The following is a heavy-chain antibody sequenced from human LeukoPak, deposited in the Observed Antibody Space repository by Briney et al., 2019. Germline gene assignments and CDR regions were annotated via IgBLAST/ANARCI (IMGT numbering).Heavy chain of an antibody. CDR3: ARDRLQLQS. CDR2: INNSGST. CDR1: GGSFSGYY. J-gene: IGHJ5*02. D-gene: IGHD1-1*01. Sequence: SETLSLTCTVYGGSFSGYYWSWIRQPPGKGLEWIGEINNSGSTNYNPSLKSRVTISVDTSKNQFSLKLSSVTAADTAVYYCARDRLQLQSWGQGTLVTVSS. V-gene: IGHV4-34*01.